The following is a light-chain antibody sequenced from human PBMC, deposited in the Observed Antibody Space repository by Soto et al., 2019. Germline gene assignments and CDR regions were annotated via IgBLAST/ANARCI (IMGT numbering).Light chain of an antibody. Sequence: QSVLTQPPSVSAAPGQRVTISCSGSSSNIGNNYVSWYQQLPGTAPTLLIYDNNKRPSGIPDRFSGSTSGTSATLAIAGLQTGDEADYYCDSWDNSLSVVLFGGGTKVTVL. J-gene: IGLJ2*01. CDR2: DNN. V-gene: IGLV1-51*01. CDR3: DSWDNSLSVVL. CDR1: SSNIGNNY.